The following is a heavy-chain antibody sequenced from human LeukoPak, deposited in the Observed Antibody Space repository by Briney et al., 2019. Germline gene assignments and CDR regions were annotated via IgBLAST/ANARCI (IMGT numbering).Heavy chain of an antibody. CDR3: ARIGGVVVTAPFDY. V-gene: IGHV4-59*01. D-gene: IGHD2-21*02. CDR1: GGSISSYY. Sequence: SGPTLVKPSETLSLTCTVSGGSISSYYWSWIRQPPGRGLEWIGYIYYSGSTNYNPSLKSRVTISVDTSKNQFSLKLSSVTAADTAVYYCARIGGVVVTAPFDYWGQGTLVTVSS. J-gene: IGHJ4*02. CDR2: IYYSGST.